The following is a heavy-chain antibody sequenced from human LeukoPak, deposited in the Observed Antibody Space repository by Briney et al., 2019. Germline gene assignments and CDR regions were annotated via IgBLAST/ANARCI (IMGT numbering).Heavy chain of an antibody. V-gene: IGHV4-59*01. D-gene: IGHD5-24*01. CDR3: ARGWLEQLFDS. J-gene: IGHJ4*02. Sequence: SETLSLTCTVSGGSISSYFWSWIRQPPGKGLEWIGYIYWGGRTHYNPSLKSRVTISVDTSKNEFSLNLNSVTAADTAVYYCARGWLEQLFDSWGQGTLVTVSS. CDR1: GGSISSYF. CDR2: IYWGGRT.